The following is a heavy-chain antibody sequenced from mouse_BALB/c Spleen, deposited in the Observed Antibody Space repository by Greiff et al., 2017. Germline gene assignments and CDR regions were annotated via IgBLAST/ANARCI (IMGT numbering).Heavy chain of an antibody. V-gene: IGHV5-9-3*01. CDR2: ISSDGSYT. D-gene: IGHD2-5*01. J-gene: IGHJ2*01. Sequence: DVKLVESGGGLVKPGGSLKLSCAASGFTFSSYAMSWVRQTPEKRLEWVATISSDGSYTYYPDSVKGRFTISRDNAKNTLYLQMSSLRSEDTAMYYCARQRSNHDYWGQGTTLTVSS. CDR3: ARQRSNHDY. CDR1: GFTFSSYA.